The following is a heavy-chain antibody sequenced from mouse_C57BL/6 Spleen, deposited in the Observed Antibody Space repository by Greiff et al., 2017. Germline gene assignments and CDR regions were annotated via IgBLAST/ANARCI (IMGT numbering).Heavy chain of an antibody. V-gene: IGHV5-17*01. J-gene: IGHJ2*01. Sequence: DVKLVESGGGLVKPGGSLKLSCAASGFTFSDYGMHWVRQAPEKGLEWVAYISSGSSTIYYADTVKGRFTISRDNAKNTLFLQMTSLRSEDTAMYYCARPGDYDYFDYWGQGTTLTVSS. CDR2: ISSGSSTI. CDR1: GFTFSDYG. CDR3: ARPGDYDYFDY. D-gene: IGHD2-4*01.